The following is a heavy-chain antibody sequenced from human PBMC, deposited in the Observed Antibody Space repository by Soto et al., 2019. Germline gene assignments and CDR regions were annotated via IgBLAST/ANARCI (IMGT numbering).Heavy chain of an antibody. CDR1: GFTFSIYW. CDR2: IKHDGSEK. V-gene: IGHV3-7*01. CDR3: ARAVYGADSY. Sequence: GGSLRLSCSASGFTFSIYWMTWVRQAPGKGLDWVASIKHDGSEKYYVDSVKGRFTISRDNAKNSLSLQMDSLRAEDTAVYYCARAVYGADSYWGQGTLVTVSS. J-gene: IGHJ4*02. D-gene: IGHD2-21*01.